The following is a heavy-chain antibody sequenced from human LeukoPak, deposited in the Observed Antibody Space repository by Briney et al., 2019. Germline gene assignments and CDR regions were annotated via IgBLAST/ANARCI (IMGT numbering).Heavy chain of an antibody. D-gene: IGHD3-22*01. J-gene: IGHJ4*02. CDR3: ARDTRDYYDSSGYYNY. Sequence: HRASVEVSCKASGYTFTSYGISWVRQAPGQGLEWMGWISAYNGNTNYAQKLQGRVTMTTDTSTSTAYMELRSLRSDDTAVYYCARDTRDYYDSSGYYNYWGQGTLVTVSS. CDR1: GYTFTSYG. CDR2: ISAYNGNT. V-gene: IGHV1-18*01.